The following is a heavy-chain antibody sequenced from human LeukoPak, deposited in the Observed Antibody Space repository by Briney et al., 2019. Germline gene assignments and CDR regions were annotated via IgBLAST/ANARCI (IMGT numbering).Heavy chain of an antibody. D-gene: IGHD1-14*01. CDR1: GGTFSSYA. CDR3: ARSSLRGGPGYYYYGMDV. CDR2: IIPIFGTA. Sequence: GASVKVSCKASGGTFSSYAISWVRQAPGQGLEWMGGIIPIFGTANYAQKLQGRVTITADESTSTAYMELSSLRSEDTAVYYCARSSLRGGPGYYYYGMDVWGQGTTVTVSS. J-gene: IGHJ6*02. V-gene: IGHV1-69*13.